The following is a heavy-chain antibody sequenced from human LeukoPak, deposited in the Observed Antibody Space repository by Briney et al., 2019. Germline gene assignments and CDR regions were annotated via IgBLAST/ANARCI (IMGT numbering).Heavy chain of an antibody. Sequence: GGSLRLSCAASGFTFSSYEMKTARQVPGKGMEWVSYISSRGSTIYYADSVKGRFTTSGDNAKNSLYLQMSGLRAEDTAVYYCARDRSSGWYGSNDYWGQGTLVTVSS. CDR2: ISSRGSTI. D-gene: IGHD6-19*01. CDR1: GFTFSSYE. J-gene: IGHJ4*02. V-gene: IGHV3-48*03. CDR3: ARDRSSGWYGSNDY.